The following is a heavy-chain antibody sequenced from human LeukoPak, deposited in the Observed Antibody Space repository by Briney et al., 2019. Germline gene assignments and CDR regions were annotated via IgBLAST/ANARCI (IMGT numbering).Heavy chain of an antibody. V-gene: IGHV4-59*01. CDR3: ARSRAVAARLDWFDP. D-gene: IGHD6-6*01. J-gene: IGHJ5*02. CDR2: IYYSGST. Sequence: SETLSLTCTVSGGSISGYYWTWIRQPPGKGLEWIGYIYYSGSTNYNPSLKSRVTISVDTSKNQFSLKLSSVTAADTAVYYCARSRAVAARLDWFDPWGQGTLVTVSS. CDR1: GGSISGYY.